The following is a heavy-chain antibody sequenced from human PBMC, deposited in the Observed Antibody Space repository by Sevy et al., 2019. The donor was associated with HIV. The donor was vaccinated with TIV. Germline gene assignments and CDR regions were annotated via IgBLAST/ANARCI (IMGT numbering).Heavy chain of an antibody. J-gene: IGHJ5*02. CDR3: ARRRGWDA. V-gene: IGHV3-7*03. Sequence: GGSLRLSCVVSGFTLRSYWMTWVRQAPGKGPEWVASIKEDGTVKYYMDAVKGRFTISRDNPMSSVFLQMNSLRVEDTAIYYCARRRGWDAWGRGILVTVSS. CDR1: GFTLRSYW. CDR2: IKEDGTVK. D-gene: IGHD2-15*01.